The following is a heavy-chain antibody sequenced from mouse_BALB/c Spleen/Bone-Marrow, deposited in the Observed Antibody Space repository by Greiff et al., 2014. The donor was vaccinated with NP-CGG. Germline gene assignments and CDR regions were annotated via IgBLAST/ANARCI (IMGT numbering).Heavy chain of an antibody. V-gene: IGHV2-9*02. CDR3: ARITTATGAMDY. J-gene: IGHJ4*01. CDR1: GFSLTTYG. Sequence: VQLVESGPGLVAPSQSLSITCTVSGFSLTTYGVHWVRQPPGKGLEWLGVLWADGSTNYNSALMYRLSISKDNSKSQVFLKMNSLQTDDTAMYYCARITTATGAMDYWGQGTSVTVSS. D-gene: IGHD1-2*01. CDR2: LWADGST.